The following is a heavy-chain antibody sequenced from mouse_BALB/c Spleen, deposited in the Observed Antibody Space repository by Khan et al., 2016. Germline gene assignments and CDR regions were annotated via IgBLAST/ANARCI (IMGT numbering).Heavy chain of an antibody. J-gene: IGHJ2*01. D-gene: IGHD2-4*01. CDR3: ARYDYDMGYFDY. CDR2: ISYSGST. V-gene: IGHV3-2*02. Sequence: EVQLQESGPGLVKPSQSLSLTCTVTGYSITSDYAWNWIRQFPGNKLEWMGYISYSGSTSYTPSLKRRISITRDTSKHQFFWQLNSVATEDTVTYYCARYDYDMGYFDYWGQGTTLTVSS. CDR1: GYSITSDYA.